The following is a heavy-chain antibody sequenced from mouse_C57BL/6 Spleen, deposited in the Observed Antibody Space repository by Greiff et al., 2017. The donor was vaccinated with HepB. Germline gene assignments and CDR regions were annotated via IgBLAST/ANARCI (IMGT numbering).Heavy chain of an antibody. D-gene: IGHD2-4*01. J-gene: IGHJ1*03. CDR3: ARHYDYDFWYFDV. CDR1: GFSLTSYG. V-gene: IGHV2-2*01. Sequence: VHLVESGPGLVQPSQSLSITCTVSGFSLTSYGVHWVRQSPGKGLEWLGVIWSGGSTDYNAAFISRLSISKDNSKSQVFFKMNSLQADDTAIYYCARHYDYDFWYFDVWGTGTTVTVSS. CDR2: IWSGGST.